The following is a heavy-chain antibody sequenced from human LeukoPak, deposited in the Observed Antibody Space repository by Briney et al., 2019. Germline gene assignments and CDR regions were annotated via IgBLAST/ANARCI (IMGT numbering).Heavy chain of an antibody. CDR3: ARDRRDYYDSSGYYPVDY. V-gene: IGHV4-39*07. CDR2: IYHSGST. Sequence: PSETLSLTCTVSGGSISSSSYYWGWIRQPPGKGLEWIGSIYHSGSTYYNPSLKSRVTISVDTSKNQFSLKLSSVTAADTAVYYCARDRRDYYDSSGYYPVDYWGQGTLVTVSS. D-gene: IGHD3-22*01. J-gene: IGHJ4*02. CDR1: GGSISSSSYY.